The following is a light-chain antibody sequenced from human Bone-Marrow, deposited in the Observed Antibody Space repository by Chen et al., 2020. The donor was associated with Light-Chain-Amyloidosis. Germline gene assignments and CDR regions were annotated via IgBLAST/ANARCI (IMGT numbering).Light chain of an antibody. Sequence: DIQMTPSPSSLSASVGDRVTITSRESQSISSYLNWYQQKPGKAPKLLIYAASSLQSGVPSRFSGSGSGTDFTLTISSLQPEDFATYYCQQSYSTPLTFGGGTKVEIK. J-gene: IGKJ4*01. CDR2: AAS. CDR3: QQSYSTPLT. CDR1: QSISSY. V-gene: IGKV1-39*01.